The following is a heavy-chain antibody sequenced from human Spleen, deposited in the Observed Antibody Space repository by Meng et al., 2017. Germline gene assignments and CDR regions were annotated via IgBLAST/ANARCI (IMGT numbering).Heavy chain of an antibody. CDR2: INHSGST. CDR3: ARGPTTMAHDFDY. Sequence: QHGSAGRFTLSETLPPDCVVLRGSFSVFHDRGIPQPPGKGLEWIGEINHSGSTTYNPSLASRATISVDTSQNNLSLKLSSVTAADSAVYYCARGPTTMAHDFDYWGQGTLVTVSS. V-gene: IGHV4-34*01. J-gene: IGHJ4*02. CDR1: RGSFSVFH. D-gene: IGHD4-11*01.